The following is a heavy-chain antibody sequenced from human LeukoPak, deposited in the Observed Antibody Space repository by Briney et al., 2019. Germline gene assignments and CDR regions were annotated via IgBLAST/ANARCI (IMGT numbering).Heavy chain of an antibody. CDR2: IRSKANSYAT. Sequence: GGSLRLSCAASGFTFSGSAMHWVRQASGKGLEWVGRIRSKANSYATAYAASVKGRFTISRDDSKNTAYLQMNSLKTEDTAVYYCTHNYDYVWGSYRQGAFDIWGQGTMVTVSS. J-gene: IGHJ3*02. CDR1: GFTFSGSA. CDR3: THNYDYVWGSYRQGAFDI. D-gene: IGHD3-16*02. V-gene: IGHV3-73*01.